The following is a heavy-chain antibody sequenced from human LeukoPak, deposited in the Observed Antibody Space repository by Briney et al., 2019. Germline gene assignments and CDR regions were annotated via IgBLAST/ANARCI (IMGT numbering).Heavy chain of an antibody. J-gene: IGHJ3*02. CDR2: ISSSGSTI. V-gene: IGHV3-48*03. CDR1: GFTFSSYE. Sequence: GGSLRLSCAASGFTFSSYEMNWVRQAPGKGLEWVSYISSSGSTIYYADSVKGRFTISRDNAKNSLYLQMNGLRAEDTAVYYCALMVVVVAADNDAFDIWGQGTMVTVSS. CDR3: ALMVVVVAADNDAFDI. D-gene: IGHD2-15*01.